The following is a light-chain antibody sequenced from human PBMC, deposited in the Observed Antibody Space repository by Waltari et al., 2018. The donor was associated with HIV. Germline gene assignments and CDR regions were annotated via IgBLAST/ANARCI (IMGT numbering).Light chain of an antibody. CDR2: WAS. V-gene: IGKV4-1*01. CDR3: QQYYSTPPT. J-gene: IGKJ4*01. CDR1: QSVLYSSNNKNY. Sequence: DIVMTQSPDSLDVSLGERATINCKSSQSVLYSSNNKNYLAWYQQKPGQPPKLLIYWASTRESGVPDRFSGSGSGTDFTLTISSLQAEDVAVYYCQQYYSTPPTFGGGTKVEIK.